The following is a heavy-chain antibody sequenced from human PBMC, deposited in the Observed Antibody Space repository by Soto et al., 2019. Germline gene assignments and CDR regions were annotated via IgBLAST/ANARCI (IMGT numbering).Heavy chain of an antibody. V-gene: IGHV1-8*01. CDR3: ARGLSQLLPNWFDP. Sequence: GASVKVSCKASGYTFTSYDINWVRQATGQGLEWMGWMNPNSGNTGYAQKFQGRVTMTRNTSISTGYMELSSLRSEDTAVYYCARGLSQLLPNWFDPWGQGTLVTVSS. CDR1: GYTFTSYD. J-gene: IGHJ5*02. CDR2: MNPNSGNT. D-gene: IGHD2-2*01.